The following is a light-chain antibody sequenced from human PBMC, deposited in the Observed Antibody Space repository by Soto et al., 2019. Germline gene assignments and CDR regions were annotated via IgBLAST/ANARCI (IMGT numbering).Light chain of an antibody. CDR3: SSFAGSHVA. J-gene: IGLJ2*01. Sequence: QSALTQPRSVSGSPGQSVTISCTGTSADVGGYDFVSWYQQLPGNAPKLIIYDVAKRPSGVPDRFSGSKSGNTASLTISGLQAEDESHYYCSSFAGSHVAFGGGTKVIVL. CDR2: DVA. V-gene: IGLV2-11*01. CDR1: SADVGGYDF.